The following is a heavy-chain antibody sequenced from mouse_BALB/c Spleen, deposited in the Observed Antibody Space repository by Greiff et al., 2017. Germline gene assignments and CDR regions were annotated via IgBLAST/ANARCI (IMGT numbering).Heavy chain of an antibody. Sequence: EVKLVESGGGLVQPGGSLKLSCAASGFTFSNYGMSWVRQTPDKRLELVATINSNGGSTYYPDSVKGRFTISRDNAKNTLYLQMSSLKSEDTAMYYCARSYYYGSSWFAYWGQGTLVTVSA. CDR3: ARSYYYGSSWFAY. D-gene: IGHD1-1*01. J-gene: IGHJ3*01. CDR2: INSNGGST. V-gene: IGHV5-6-3*01. CDR1: GFTFSNYG.